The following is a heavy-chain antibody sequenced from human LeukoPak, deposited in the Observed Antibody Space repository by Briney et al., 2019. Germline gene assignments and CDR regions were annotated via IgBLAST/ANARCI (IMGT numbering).Heavy chain of an antibody. Sequence: GGSLRLSCAASAFNFRFYAMCWVRQAPGKGPEWVSAISNSGGVTYYGDSVKGRFTMSRDNSKSTLFLQMDSLRADDTAIYYCANIIDGSLGYWGQGTLVTVSS. J-gene: IGHJ4*02. CDR1: AFNFRFYA. CDR3: ANIIDGSLGY. V-gene: IGHV3-23*01. D-gene: IGHD5-24*01. CDR2: ISNSGGVT.